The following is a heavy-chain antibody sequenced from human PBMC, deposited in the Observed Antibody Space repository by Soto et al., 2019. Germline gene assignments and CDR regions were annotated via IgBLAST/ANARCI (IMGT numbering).Heavy chain of an antibody. V-gene: IGHV4-30-2*01. J-gene: IGHJ5*02. CDR3: ARATLTGYRPRPWFDP. Sequence: SETLSLTCAVSGGSISSGGYSWSWIRQPPGKGLEWIGYIYHSGSTYYNPSLKSRVTISVDRSKNQFSLKLSPVTAADTAVYYCARATLTGYRPRPWFDPWGQGTLVTVSS. CDR2: IYHSGST. CDR1: GGSISSGGYS. D-gene: IGHD3-9*01.